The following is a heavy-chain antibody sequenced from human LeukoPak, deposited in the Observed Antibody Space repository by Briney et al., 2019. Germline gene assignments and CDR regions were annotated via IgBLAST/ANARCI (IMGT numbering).Heavy chain of an antibody. D-gene: IGHD3-22*01. CDR2: IYPGDSDI. J-gene: IGHJ3*02. CDR1: GYSFTNYW. Sequence: GESLKISCKGSGYSFTNYWIAWVRQMPGKGLECMGIIYPGDSDIRYSPSFEGQVTISADESISTAFLQWSSLKASDTAMYYCARPGRSGYYYGAFDIWGQGTMVTVSS. CDR3: ARPGRSGYYYGAFDI. V-gene: IGHV5-51*01.